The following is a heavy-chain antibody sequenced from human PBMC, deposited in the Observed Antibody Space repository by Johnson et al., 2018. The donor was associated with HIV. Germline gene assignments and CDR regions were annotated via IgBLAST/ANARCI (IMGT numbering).Heavy chain of an antibody. CDR2: ISYAGSKE. J-gene: IGHJ3*01. CDR3: ARGKGAAAGLDAFDL. Sequence: QVLLVESGGGVVQPGGSLRLSCAASGFTFSSYDMHWVRQPPGKGLEWVAGISYAGSKEYYVDSVKGRFTISRDNSKNTLYLQMKSMRAEDTAFYYCARGKGAAAGLDAFDLWGQGTMVAVSS. D-gene: IGHD6-13*01. V-gene: IGHV3-33*05. CDR1: GFTFSSYD.